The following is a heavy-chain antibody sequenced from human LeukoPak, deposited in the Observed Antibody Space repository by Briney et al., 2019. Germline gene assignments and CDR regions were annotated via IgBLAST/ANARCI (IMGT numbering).Heavy chain of an antibody. CDR3: SRHFFHHYYYGWGGYTNLFHP. V-gene: IGHV4-39*01. CDR1: GGSISSSSYY. D-gene: IGHD3-16*01. J-gene: IGHJ5*02. Sequence: SETLSLTCTVSGGSISSSSYYWGWIRQPPGKGLEWIGSIYYSGSTYYNPSLKSRVTMSVDASKNQFSLKLSSVTAADTAVYYCSRHFFHHYYYGWGGYTNLFHPRGQGTLVTVSS. CDR2: IYYSGST.